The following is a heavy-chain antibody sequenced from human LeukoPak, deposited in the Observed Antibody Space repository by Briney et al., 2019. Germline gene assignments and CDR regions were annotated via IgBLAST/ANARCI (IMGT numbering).Heavy chain of an antibody. J-gene: IGHJ4*02. CDR2: INPNSGGA. Sequence: ASVKVSCKASGGTFSSYAISWVRQAPGQGLEWMGWINPNSGGADSAQKFQGRVTLTGDTAISTAYMELSRLRSDDTAVYYCAKGAPLAAWTPADYWGQGTLVTVSS. V-gene: IGHV1-2*02. CDR3: AKGAPLAAWTPADY. D-gene: IGHD2-15*01. CDR1: GGTFSSYA.